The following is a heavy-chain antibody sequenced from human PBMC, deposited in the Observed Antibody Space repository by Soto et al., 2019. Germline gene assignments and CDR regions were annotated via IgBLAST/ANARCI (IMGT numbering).Heavy chain of an antibody. CDR1: GFALSNYW. CDR2: IKQDGSEK. D-gene: IGHD7-27*01. CDR3: ATETSTWGC. V-gene: IGHV3-7*05. J-gene: IGHJ4*02. Sequence: EVQPVESGGGLVQPGESLRLSCVASGFALSNYWINWVRQAPGKGLEWVANIKQDGSEKNSVDSVKGRFTISRDNARNSLYLQMNSLRAEDTAAYDCATETSTWGCWGQGTRVTVSS.